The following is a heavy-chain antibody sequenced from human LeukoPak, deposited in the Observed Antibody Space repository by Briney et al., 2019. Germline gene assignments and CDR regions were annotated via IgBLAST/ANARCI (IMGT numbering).Heavy chain of an antibody. CDR3: AREYKYYDFWSGPGAFNI. V-gene: IGHV4-59*01. J-gene: IGHJ3*02. CDR2: IYYSGST. CDR1: GGSISSYY. D-gene: IGHD3-3*01. Sequence: SETLSLTCTVSGGSISSYYWSWIRQPPGKGLEWIGYIYYSGSTNYNPSLKSRVTMSVDTSKNQFSLKLSSVTAADTAVYYCAREYKYYDFWSGPGAFNIWGQGTMVTVSS.